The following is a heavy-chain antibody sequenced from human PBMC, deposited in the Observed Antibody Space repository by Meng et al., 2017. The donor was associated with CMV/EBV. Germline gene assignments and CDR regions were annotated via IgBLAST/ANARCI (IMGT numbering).Heavy chain of an antibody. J-gene: IGHJ4*02. Sequence: GSLRLSCTVSGGSISSYYWSWIRQPPGKGLEWIGYTYYSGSTNYNPSLKSRVTISVDTSKNQFSLKLSSVTAADTAVYYCARDRGYSYGYGGFDYWGQGTLVTVSS. V-gene: IGHV4-59*01. CDR1: GGSISSYY. D-gene: IGHD5-18*01. CDR3: ARDRGYSYGYGGFDY. CDR2: TYYSGST.